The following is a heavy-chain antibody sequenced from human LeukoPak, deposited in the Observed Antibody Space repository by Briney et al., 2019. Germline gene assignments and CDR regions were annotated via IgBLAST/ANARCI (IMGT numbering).Heavy chain of an antibody. CDR1: GGSISSYY. V-gene: IGHV4-59*08. CDR2: IYYSGST. CDR3: ARLLATTDYYGMDV. D-gene: IGHD5-12*01. Sequence: PSETLSLTCTVSGGSISSYYWSWIRQPPGKGLEWIGYIYYSGSTNYNPSLKSRVTISVDTSKNQFSLKLSSVTAADTAVYYCARLLATTDYYGMDVWGQGTTVTVSS. J-gene: IGHJ6*02.